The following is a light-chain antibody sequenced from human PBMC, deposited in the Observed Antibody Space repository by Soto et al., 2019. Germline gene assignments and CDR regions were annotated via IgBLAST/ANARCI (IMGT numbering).Light chain of an antibody. J-gene: IGKJ5*01. CDR1: QSISSW. CDR3: QQYNSYPT. CDR2: KAS. Sequence: DIQMTQSPSTLSASVGDRVTITCRASQSISSWLAWYQQKPGKAPNLLIYKASSLESGVPSRFSGSGSVTDFTLTISSLQPDDFATYYCQQYNSYPTFGQGTRLEIK. V-gene: IGKV1-5*03.